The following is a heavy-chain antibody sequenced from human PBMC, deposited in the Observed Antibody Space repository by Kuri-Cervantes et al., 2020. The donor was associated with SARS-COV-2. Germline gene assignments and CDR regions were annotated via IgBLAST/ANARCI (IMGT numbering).Heavy chain of an antibody. CDR2: ISYDGSNK. Sequence: GESLKISCAASGFTFSSYGMHWVRQAPGKGLEWVAVISYDGSNKYYADSVKGRFTISRDNSKNTLYLQMNSLRAEDTAVYYCARAPTATLDYWGQGTLVTVSS. J-gene: IGHJ4*02. D-gene: IGHD4-17*01. V-gene: IGHV3-30*03. CDR1: GFTFSSYG. CDR3: ARAPTATLDY.